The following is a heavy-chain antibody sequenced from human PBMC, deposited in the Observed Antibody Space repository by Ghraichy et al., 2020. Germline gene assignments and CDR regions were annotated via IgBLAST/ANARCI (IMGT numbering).Heavy chain of an antibody. D-gene: IGHD4-17*01. CDR2: ISSSSSTI. CDR1: GFTFSSYS. CDR3: ARDQTVTYYYGMDV. V-gene: IGHV3-48*01. Sequence: GGSLRLSCAASGFTFSSYSMNWVRQAPGKGLEWVSYISSSSSTIYYADSVKGRFTISRDNAKNSLYLQMNSLRAEDTAVYYCARDQTVTYYYGMDVWGQGTTVTVSS. J-gene: IGHJ6*02.